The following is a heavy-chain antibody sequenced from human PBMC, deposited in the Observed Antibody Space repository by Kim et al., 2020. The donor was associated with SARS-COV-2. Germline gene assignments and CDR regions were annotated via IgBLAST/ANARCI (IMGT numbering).Heavy chain of an antibody. CDR2: ISGSGGST. CDR3: AKHSSSWYQRSWFDP. D-gene: IGHD6-13*01. V-gene: IGHV3-23*01. CDR1: GFTFSSYA. Sequence: GGSLRLSCAASGFTFSSYAMSWVRQAPGKGLEWVSGISGSGGSTYYGDSVKGRFTIFRDNSKNTLYLQMNSLRAEDTAVYYCAKHSSSWYQRSWFDPWGQGTLVPVSS. J-gene: IGHJ5*02.